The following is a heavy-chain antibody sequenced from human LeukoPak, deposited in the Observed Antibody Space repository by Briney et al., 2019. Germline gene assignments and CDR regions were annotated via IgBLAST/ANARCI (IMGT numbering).Heavy chain of an antibody. CDR1: GYTFTSYG. V-gene: IGHV1-18*01. CDR3: ARLPGYSSSGYLFPTAG. D-gene: IGHD6-13*01. J-gene: IGHJ4*02. Sequence: ASVKVSCKASGYTFTSYGINWVRQAPGEGLEWMGWISADNGNTNYAQKFQGRVTMTTDTSTSTAYMELRSLRSDDTAVYYCARLPGYSSSGYLFPTAGWAQGTLVTVPS. CDR2: ISADNGNT.